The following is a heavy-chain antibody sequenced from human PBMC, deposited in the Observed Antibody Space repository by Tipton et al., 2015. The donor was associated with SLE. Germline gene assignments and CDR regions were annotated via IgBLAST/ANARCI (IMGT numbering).Heavy chain of an antibody. CDR2: IYYTGST. Sequence: TLSLTCTVSGDSIISGAYYWTWIRQHPGKGLEWIGYIYYTGSTSYNPSLKSRLTISLDTSQNQFSLKLSSVTAADTAVYYCAREFASYGDYTPDAFDIWGQGTMVTVSS. V-gene: IGHV4-31*03. CDR3: AREFASYGDYTPDAFDI. CDR1: GDSIISGAYY. J-gene: IGHJ3*02. D-gene: IGHD4-17*01.